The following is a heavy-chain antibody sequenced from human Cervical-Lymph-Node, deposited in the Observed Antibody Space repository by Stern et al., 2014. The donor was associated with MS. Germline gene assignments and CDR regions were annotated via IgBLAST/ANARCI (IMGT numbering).Heavy chain of an antibody. CDR2: VVPLYGTS. J-gene: IGHJ4*02. CDR1: GGTFKKYA. Sequence: VHLVESVAEVKKPGSSGKVSCKASGGTFKKYAFSWVRQAPGQGLEWMGMVVPLYGTSNYTQDFQGRVTITADESTSTAYMELTSLRSEDTAVYYCAAFAFSFWGQGTVVTVSS. V-gene: IGHV1-69*18. CDR3: AAFAFSF. D-gene: IGHD2/OR15-2a*01.